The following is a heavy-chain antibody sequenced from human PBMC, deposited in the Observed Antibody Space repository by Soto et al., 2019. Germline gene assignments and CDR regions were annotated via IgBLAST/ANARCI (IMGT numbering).Heavy chain of an antibody. D-gene: IGHD6-13*01. CDR2: IYWDDDK. J-gene: IGHJ3*02. CDR1: GLSLSTSGVG. Sequence: QITLKESGPTLVKPTQTLTLTCTFSGLSLSTSGVGVGWIRQPPGKALEWLALIYWDDDKRYSPSLKSRLNSTNDTSNNPVVPTMPNMGAVDTATFYCAHSGSSSWYRFVNIWGQGTMVTVSS. CDR3: AHSGSSSWYRFVNI. V-gene: IGHV2-5*02.